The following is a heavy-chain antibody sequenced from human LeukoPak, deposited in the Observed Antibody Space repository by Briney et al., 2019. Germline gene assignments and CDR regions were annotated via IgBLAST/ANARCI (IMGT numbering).Heavy chain of an antibody. J-gene: IGHJ4*02. D-gene: IGHD3-22*01. CDR3: ARHLYESRGQTSFDY. CDR2: ISYSGST. CDR1: GGSISRNY. V-gene: IGHV4-59*08. Sequence: SETLSLTCTVSGGSISRNYWSWIRQPPGKGLEWIGYISYSGSTNDNPSLKSRVTISVDTSRNQFSVKLSSVTAADTAMYYCARHLYESRGQTSFDYWGQGTLVTVSS.